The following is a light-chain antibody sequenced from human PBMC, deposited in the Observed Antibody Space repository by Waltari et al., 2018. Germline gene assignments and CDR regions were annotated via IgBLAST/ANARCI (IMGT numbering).Light chain of an antibody. CDR1: SGFLASNY. J-gene: IGLJ2*01. V-gene: IGLV6-57*01. CDR2: DDN. CDR3: QSYDSDTQV. Sequence: FMLTQPHSVSESPGKTVTISCTRSSGFLASNYVQWYQQRPGSSPTTVIYDDNQRPSGVPDRFSGSIDSSSNSASLTISGLRTEDEADYYCQSYDSDTQVFGGGTKLTVV.